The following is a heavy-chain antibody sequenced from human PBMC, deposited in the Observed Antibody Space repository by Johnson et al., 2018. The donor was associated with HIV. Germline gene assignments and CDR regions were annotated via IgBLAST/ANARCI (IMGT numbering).Heavy chain of an antibody. CDR3: ARPYYYDSSGYYPNDAFDI. D-gene: IGHD3-22*01. Sequence: VQLVESGGGVVQPGGSLRLSCAASGFTFSSYGMHWVRQAPGKGLEWVAFIRYDGSNKYYADSVKGRFTISRDNSKHTLYLQMNSLRAEDTAVYYCARPYYYDSSGYYPNDAFDIWGQGTMVTVSS. CDR1: GFTFSSYG. CDR2: IRYDGSNK. J-gene: IGHJ3*02. V-gene: IGHV3-30*02.